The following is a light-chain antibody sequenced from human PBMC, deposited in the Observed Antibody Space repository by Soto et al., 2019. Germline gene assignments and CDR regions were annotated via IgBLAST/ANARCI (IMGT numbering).Light chain of an antibody. V-gene: IGLV2-14*01. Sequence: QSALTQPASVSGSPGQSITISCTGTSSDVGGYNYVSWYQQHPGKAPKLMIYDVSNRPSGVSNRFSGSKSGNTASLTISGLLADDEADYYCSSYTSISNSGVFGGGTKLTVL. CDR3: SSYTSISNSGV. CDR2: DVS. CDR1: SSDVGGYNY. J-gene: IGLJ2*01.